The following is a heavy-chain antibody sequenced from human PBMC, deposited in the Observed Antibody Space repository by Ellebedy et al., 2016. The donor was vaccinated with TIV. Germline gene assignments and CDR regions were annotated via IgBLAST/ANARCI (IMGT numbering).Heavy chain of an antibody. Sequence: GESLKISXAASGFTFSSYAMSWVRQAPGKGLEWVSGISAGGSPYYADSVKGRFTISRDNSKNTLYLQMNSLRAEDTAVYYCAKGLFPDYYDISGDAFDIWGQGTMVTVSS. CDR1: GFTFSSYA. V-gene: IGHV3-23*01. J-gene: IGHJ3*02. D-gene: IGHD3-22*01. CDR2: ISAGGSP. CDR3: AKGLFPDYYDISGDAFDI.